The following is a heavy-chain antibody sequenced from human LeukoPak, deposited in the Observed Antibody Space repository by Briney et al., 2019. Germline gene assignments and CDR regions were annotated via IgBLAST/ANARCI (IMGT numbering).Heavy chain of an antibody. V-gene: IGHV1-69*05. D-gene: IGHD6-13*01. CDR2: IIPIFGTA. J-gene: IGHJ5*02. CDR1: GGTFSSYA. CDR3: ARGIAAAADNARFDP. Sequence: GSSVKVSCKASGGTFSSYAISWVRQAPGQGLEWMGGIIPIFGTANYAQKFQGRVTITTDESTSTAYMELSSLRSEDTAVYYCARGIAAAADNARFDPWGQGTLVTVSS.